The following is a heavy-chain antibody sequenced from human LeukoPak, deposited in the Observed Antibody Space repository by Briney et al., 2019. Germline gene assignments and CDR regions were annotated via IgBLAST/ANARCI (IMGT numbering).Heavy chain of an antibody. V-gene: IGHV3-73*01. CDR2: IRSKANSYAT. CDR3: TRQGRYYDSSGYYGLDAFDI. Sequence: GGSLRLSCAASGFTFSGSAMHWVRQASGKGLGWVGRIRSKANSYATAYAASVKGRFTISRDDSKNTAYLQMNSLKTEDTAVYYCTRQGRYYDSSGYYGLDAFDIWGQGTLVTVSS. J-gene: IGHJ3*02. CDR1: GFTFSGSA. D-gene: IGHD3-22*01.